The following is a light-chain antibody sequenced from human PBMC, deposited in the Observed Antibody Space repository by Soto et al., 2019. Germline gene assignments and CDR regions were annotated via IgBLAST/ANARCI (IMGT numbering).Light chain of an antibody. CDR2: GAS. J-gene: IGKJ1*01. V-gene: IGKV3-20*01. Sequence: VLTQSPITLWLSPYIISTISFMSSQSVSNNYLAWYQQKPGQAPRLLIYGASNRATGIPDRFSGSGSGTDFTLTISRLEPEDFAVYYCEQDGRSPWKFGQGTKVEFK. CDR3: EQDGRSPWK. CDR1: QSVSNNY.